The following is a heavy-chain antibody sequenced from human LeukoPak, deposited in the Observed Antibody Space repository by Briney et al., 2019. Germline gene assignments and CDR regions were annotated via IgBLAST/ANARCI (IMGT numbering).Heavy chain of an antibody. CDR2: IYTSGST. V-gene: IGHV4-61*02. CDR3: ARGLYYDFWSGYWEGYYYMDV. D-gene: IGHD3-3*01. CDR1: GGSISSGSYY. J-gene: IGHJ6*03. Sequence: SQTLSLTCTVSGGSISSGSYYWSWIRQPAGKGLEWIGRIYTSGSTNYNPSLKSRVTISVDTSKNQFSLKLSSVTAADTAVYHCARGLYYDFWSGYWEGYYYMDVWGKGTTVTVSS.